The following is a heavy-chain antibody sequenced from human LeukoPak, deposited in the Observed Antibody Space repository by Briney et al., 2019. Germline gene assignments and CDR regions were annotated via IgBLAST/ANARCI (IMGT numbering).Heavy chain of an antibody. CDR1: GYTFTGYY. CDR2: INPNSGGT. Sequence: ASVKVSCKASGYTFTGYYMHWVRQAPGQGLEWMGWINPNSGGTNYAQKFQGRVTMTRDTSISTAYMELSRLRSDDTAVYYCARAASTRSSSPLFDYWGQGTLVTVSS. CDR3: ARAASTRSSSPLFDY. D-gene: IGHD2-2*01. V-gene: IGHV1-2*02. J-gene: IGHJ4*02.